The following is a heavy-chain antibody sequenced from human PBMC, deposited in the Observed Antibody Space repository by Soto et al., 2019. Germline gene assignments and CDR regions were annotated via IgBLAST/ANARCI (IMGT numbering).Heavy chain of an antibody. Sequence: SETLSLTCTVSGGSISSGGYYWSWIRQHPGKGLEWIGYIYYSGSTYYNPSLKSRVTISVDTSKNQFSLKLSSVTAADTAVYYCAREMYYYGSGSYFDYWGQGTLVTVSS. CDR1: GGSISSGGYY. CDR2: IYYSGST. J-gene: IGHJ4*02. V-gene: IGHV4-31*03. D-gene: IGHD3-10*01. CDR3: AREMYYYGSGSYFDY.